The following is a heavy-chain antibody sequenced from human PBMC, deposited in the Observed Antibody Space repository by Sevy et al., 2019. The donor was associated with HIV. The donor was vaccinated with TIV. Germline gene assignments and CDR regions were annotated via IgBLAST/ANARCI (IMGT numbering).Heavy chain of an antibody. CDR3: VRVGFDSSGYYNRGGYFDY. V-gene: IGHV3-53*01. CDR2: IYSGGST. Sequence: GGSLRLSCAASGFTVSSNYMSWVRQAPGKGLEWVSVIYSGGSTYYADSVKGRFTISRDNSKNTLYLQMNSLRAEDMAVYYCVRVGFDSSGYYNRGGYFDYWGQGTLVTVSS. D-gene: IGHD3-22*01. J-gene: IGHJ4*02. CDR1: GFTVSSNY.